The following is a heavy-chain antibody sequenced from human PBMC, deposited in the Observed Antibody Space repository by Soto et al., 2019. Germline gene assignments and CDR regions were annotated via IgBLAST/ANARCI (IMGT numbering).Heavy chain of an antibody. D-gene: IGHD6-19*01. Sequence: SGPTLVNPTQTLTLTCTFSGFSLSTSGVGVGWIRQPPGKALEWLALIYWNDDKRYSPSLKSRPTITKDTSKNQVVLTMTNMDPVDTATYYCASEQWLDIDSDFAPILGYWGQGTLVTVSS. CDR2: IYWNDDK. CDR3: ASEQWLDIDSDFAPILGY. J-gene: IGHJ4*02. V-gene: IGHV2-5*01. CDR1: GFSLSTSGVG.